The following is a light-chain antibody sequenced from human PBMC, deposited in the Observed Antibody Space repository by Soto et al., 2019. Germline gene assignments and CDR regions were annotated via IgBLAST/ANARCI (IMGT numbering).Light chain of an antibody. CDR3: QQYNTYST. CDR2: DVS. Sequence: DIQMTQSPSTLSASVGDRVTITCRASHSIGDSLAWYQQKPGKAPYLLISDVSSLERGVPSRFSGSGSGTEFTLTISSMQPDDFATFYCQQYNTYSTFGPGTKVDI. J-gene: IGKJ1*01. CDR1: HSIGDS. V-gene: IGKV1-5*01.